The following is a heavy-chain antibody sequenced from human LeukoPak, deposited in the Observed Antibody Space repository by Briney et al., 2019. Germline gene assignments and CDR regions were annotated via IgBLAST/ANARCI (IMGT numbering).Heavy chain of an antibody. D-gene: IGHD3-10*01. CDR1: GGSISSGSYY. J-gene: IGHJ4*02. CDR3: ARVSGVYLLGHPYYFDY. CDR2: IYTSGST. Sequence: KSSQTLSLTCTVSGGSISSGSYYWSWIRQPAGKGLEWIGRIYTSGSTNYNPSLKSRVTISVDTSKNQFSLKLSSVTAADTAVYYCARVSGVYLLGHPYYFDYWGQGTLVTVSS. V-gene: IGHV4-61*02.